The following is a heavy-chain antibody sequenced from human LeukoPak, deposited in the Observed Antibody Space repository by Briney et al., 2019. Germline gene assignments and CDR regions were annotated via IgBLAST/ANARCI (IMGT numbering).Heavy chain of an antibody. D-gene: IGHD4-17*01. J-gene: IGHJ4*02. CDR1: EFTVSSTY. CDR2: ISSSTSYI. Sequence: GGSLRLSCAVSEFTVSSTYMSWVHQAPGKGLEWVSSISSSTSYIYYADSVKGRFTISKDNAKNSLYLQMNSLRAEDTAVYYCARAGGSTVPHSDYWGQGPLVTVS. V-gene: IGHV3-21*01. CDR3: ARAGGSTVPHSDY.